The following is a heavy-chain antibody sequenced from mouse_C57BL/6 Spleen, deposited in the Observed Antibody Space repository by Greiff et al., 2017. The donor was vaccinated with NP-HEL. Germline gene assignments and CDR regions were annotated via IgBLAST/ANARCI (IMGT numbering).Heavy chain of an antibody. Sequence: QVQLQQPGAELVKPGASVKLSCKASGYTFTSYWMPWVKQRPGQGLEWIGEIDPSDSYTNYNQKFKGKATLTVDTSSSPAYMQLSSLTSEDAAVYYCARTRTTVVAGDYWGQGTTLTVSS. CDR1: GYTFTSYW. CDR2: IDPSDSYT. J-gene: IGHJ2*01. D-gene: IGHD1-1*01. CDR3: ARTRTTVVAGDY. V-gene: IGHV1-50*01.